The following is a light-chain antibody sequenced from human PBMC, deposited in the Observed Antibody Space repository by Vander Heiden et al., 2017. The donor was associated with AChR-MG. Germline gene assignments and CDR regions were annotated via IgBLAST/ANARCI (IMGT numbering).Light chain of an antibody. CDR1: ESVTSD. Sequence: EILMTQSPATLSVSPGETATLSCRASESVTSDLAWYQQKDGQAPRLLIYGASRRANGIPVRFSSSGSGTEFTLTISSLQSEDFAVYHCQQYKRWPLTFSGGTKVDIK. CDR2: GAS. V-gene: IGKV3-15*01. J-gene: IGKJ4*01. CDR3: QQYKRWPLT.